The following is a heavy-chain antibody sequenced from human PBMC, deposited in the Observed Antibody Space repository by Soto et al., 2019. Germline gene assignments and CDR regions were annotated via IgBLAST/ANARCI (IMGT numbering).Heavy chain of an antibody. CDR2: ISTYNGNT. D-gene: IGHD3-22*01. Sequence: ASVKVSCKASGYTFPTYDISWVRQAPGQGLEWMGRISTYNGNTNYPQSLQGRLTLTTDTSTTTAYMELRSLRSDDTAVYYCARDPYYDSSGYLASNGMDVWGQGTTVTVSS. CDR3: ARDPYYDSSGYLASNGMDV. CDR1: GYTFPTYD. J-gene: IGHJ6*02. V-gene: IGHV1-18*01.